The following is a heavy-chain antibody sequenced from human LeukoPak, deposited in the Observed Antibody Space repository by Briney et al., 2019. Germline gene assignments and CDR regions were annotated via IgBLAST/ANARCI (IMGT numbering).Heavy chain of an antibody. CDR1: SESFSGYY. V-gene: IGHV4-34*01. CDR3: ASLPRGSSSWYSRYFDY. D-gene: IGHD6-13*01. Sequence: KPSETLSLTCAVYSESFSGYYWSWIRQPPGKGLEWIGEINHSGSTNYNPPLKSRVTISVDTSKNQFSLKLSSVTAADTAVYYCASLPRGSSSWYSRYFDYWGQGTLVTVSS. CDR2: INHSGST. J-gene: IGHJ4*02.